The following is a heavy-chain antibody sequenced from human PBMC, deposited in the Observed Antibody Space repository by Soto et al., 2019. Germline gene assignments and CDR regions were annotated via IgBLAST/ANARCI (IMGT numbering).Heavy chain of an antibody. Sequence: SETLSLTCAVYGGSFSGYYWSWIRQPPGKGLEWIGEINHSGSTNYNPSLKSRVTISVDTSKNQFSLKLSSVTAADTAVYYCARVLRRQLGRDIKGYYYMDVWGKGTTVTVSS. CDR1: GGSFSGYY. J-gene: IGHJ6*03. CDR2: INHSGST. V-gene: IGHV4-34*01. D-gene: IGHD6-6*01. CDR3: ARVLRRQLGRDIKGYYYMDV.